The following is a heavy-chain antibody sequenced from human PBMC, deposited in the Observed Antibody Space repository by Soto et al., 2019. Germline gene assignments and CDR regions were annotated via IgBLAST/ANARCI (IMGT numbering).Heavy chain of an antibody. V-gene: IGHV1-69*01. J-gene: IGHJ4*02. D-gene: IGHD2-15*01. CDR1: GGTFSSYA. CDR2: IIPIFGTA. CDR3: ARVRLGYCSGGSCHEYDY. Sequence: QVQLVQSGAEVKKPGSSVKVSCKASGGTFSSYAISWVRQAPGQGLEWMGGIIPIFGTANYAQKFQGRVTITADESTSTAYMERSSLRSEDTAVYYCARVRLGYCSGGSCHEYDYWGQGTLVTVSS.